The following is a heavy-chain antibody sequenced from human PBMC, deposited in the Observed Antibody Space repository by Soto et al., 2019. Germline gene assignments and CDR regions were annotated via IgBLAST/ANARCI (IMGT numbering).Heavy chain of an antibody. D-gene: IGHD5-12*01. CDR2: HNSGGST. Sequence: GGSLRLSCAASGLIFSAYAMSWVRQAPGRGLEWVADHNSGGSTYYADSVKGRFTISRDNSKNTLYLQMDSLRAEDTAVYYCANLQTWAYDYCSWGQGTLVTVSS. J-gene: IGHJ5*02. CDR1: GLIFSAYA. V-gene: IGHV3-23*01. CDR3: ANLQTWAYDYCS.